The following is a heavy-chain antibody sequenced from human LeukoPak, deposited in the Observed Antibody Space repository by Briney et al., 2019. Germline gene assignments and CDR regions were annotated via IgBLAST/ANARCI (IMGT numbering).Heavy chain of an antibody. J-gene: IGHJ4*02. Sequence: GGSLRLSCAASGFIFSNYSMNWVRQAPGKGLEWVSWISSTSNTIYYADSVKGRFTISRDNAKNSLDLQMTSLRDEDTAVYYCARPSRSTGPAYWGQGTLVTVSS. CDR3: ARPSRSTGPAY. CDR1: GFIFSNYS. D-gene: IGHD2-2*01. CDR2: ISSTSNTI. V-gene: IGHV3-48*02.